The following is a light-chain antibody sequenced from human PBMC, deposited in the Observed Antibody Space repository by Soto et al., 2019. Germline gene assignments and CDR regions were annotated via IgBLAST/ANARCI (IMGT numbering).Light chain of an antibody. CDR1: QGLSGS. CDR2: VTS. V-gene: IGKV1-12*01. J-gene: IGKJ5*01. CDR3: QQGHNWPLT. Sequence: DIQMTQSPSSVSASVGDRVTITCRATQGLSGSLAWYQQKPGKAPKLLISVTSRLQSGVPSRFSGSTCGTDVTLTIDSLQPEDGATYYCQQGHNWPLTFGQGTRLEIK.